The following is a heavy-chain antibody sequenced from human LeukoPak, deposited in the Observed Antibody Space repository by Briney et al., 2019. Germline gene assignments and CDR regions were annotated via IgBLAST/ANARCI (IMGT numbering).Heavy chain of an antibody. CDR1: GGTFSSYA. J-gene: IGHJ3*02. CDR2: IIPIFGTA. V-gene: IGHV1-69*13. D-gene: IGHD3-3*01. CDR3: ARGRVTIFGVVIPRGSAFDI. Sequence: SVKVSCKASGGTFSSYAISWVRQAPGQGLEWMGGIIPIFGTANYAQKFQGRVTITADESTSTAYMELSSLRSEDTAVYYCARGRVTIFGVVIPRGSAFDIWGQGTMVTVSS.